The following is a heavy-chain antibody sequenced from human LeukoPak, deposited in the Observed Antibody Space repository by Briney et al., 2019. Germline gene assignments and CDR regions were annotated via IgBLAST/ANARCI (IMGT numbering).Heavy chain of an antibody. Sequence: GRSLRLSCAASGFTFDDYAMHWVRQAPGKGLEWVSGISWNSGSIGYADSVKGRFTVSRDNAKNSLYLQMNSLIGEDTALYSRPKDAGRFGNDAFDIWGQGKIVTVSS. CDR3: PKDAGRFGNDAFDI. CDR2: ISWNSGSI. J-gene: IGHJ3*02. V-gene: IGHV3-9*01. D-gene: IGHD3-10*01. CDR1: GFTFDDYA.